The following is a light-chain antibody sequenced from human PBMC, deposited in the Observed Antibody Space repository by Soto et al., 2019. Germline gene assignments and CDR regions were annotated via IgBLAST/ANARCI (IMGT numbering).Light chain of an antibody. CDR1: QSISSW. CDR3: QQYGSSGWT. V-gene: IGKV1-5*03. Sequence: DIQMTQSPSTLSSSVVYRFTTTCRASQSISSWLAWYQQKPGKAPKLLIYKASSLESGVPSRFSGSGSGTDFTLTISRLEPEDFAVYYCQQYGSSGWTFGQGTKVHIK. CDR2: KAS. J-gene: IGKJ1*01.